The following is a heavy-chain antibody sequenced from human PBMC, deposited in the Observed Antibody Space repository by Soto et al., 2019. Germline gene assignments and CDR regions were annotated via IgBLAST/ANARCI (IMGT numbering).Heavy chain of an antibody. CDR3: ARGTDDYVWGSYRFPDL. V-gene: IGHV3-33*01. D-gene: IGHD3-16*02. J-gene: IGHJ2*01. Sequence: QVQLVESGGGVVQPGRSLRLSCVASGFTFSGYGMHWVRLAPGKGLEWVAVIWFDGSNKNYADSVKGRFTISRDNSKNTLYLQMSGLRAEDTAVYYCARGTDDYVWGSYRFPDLWGRVTLVTVSS. CDR2: IWFDGSNK. CDR1: GFTFSGYG.